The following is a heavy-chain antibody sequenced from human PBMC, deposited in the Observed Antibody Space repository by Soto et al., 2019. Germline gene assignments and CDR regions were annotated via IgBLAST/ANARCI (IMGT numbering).Heavy chain of an antibody. CDR3: ARHTRLAAADLYYYYYYMDV. CDR1: GGSISSSSYY. V-gene: IGHV4-39*01. D-gene: IGHD6-13*01. CDR2: IYYSGST. Sequence: SETLSLTCTVSGGSISSSSYYWGWIRQPPGKGLEWIGSIYYSGSTYYNPSLKSRVTISVDTSKNQFSLKLSSVTAADTAVYCCARHTRLAAADLYYYYYYMDVWGKGTTVTVSS. J-gene: IGHJ6*03.